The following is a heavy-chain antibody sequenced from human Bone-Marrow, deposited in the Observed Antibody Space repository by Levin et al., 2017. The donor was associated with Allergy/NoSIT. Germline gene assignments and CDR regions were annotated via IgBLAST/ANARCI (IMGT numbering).Heavy chain of an antibody. J-gene: IGHJ6*02. CDR2: VYYSGST. CDR1: GGSIYSYY. CDR3: ARGDYSGNRYYGRDV. D-gene: IGHD4-11*01. V-gene: IGHV4-59*13. Sequence: SETLSLSCAVSGGSIYSYYWSWIRQSPGKGLEWIGYVYYSGSTNYNPSLKSRVTMSLDTSMNQFSLKLSSVTAADTAVYYCARGDYSGNRYYGRDVWGRGTTVTVSS.